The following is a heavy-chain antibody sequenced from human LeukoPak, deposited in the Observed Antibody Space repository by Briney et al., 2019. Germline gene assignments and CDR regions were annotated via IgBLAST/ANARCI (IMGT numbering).Heavy chain of an antibody. J-gene: IGHJ2*01. D-gene: IGHD4-17*01. Sequence: SENLSLTCAVYGGSFSGYYWSWIRQPPGKGLEWIGEINHSGSTNYNPSLRSRVTISVDTSKNQFSLKLSSVTAADTAVYYCARDDYGDYGYFDLWGRGTLVTVSS. CDR1: GGSFSGYY. CDR3: ARDDYGDYGYFDL. CDR2: INHSGST. V-gene: IGHV4-34*01.